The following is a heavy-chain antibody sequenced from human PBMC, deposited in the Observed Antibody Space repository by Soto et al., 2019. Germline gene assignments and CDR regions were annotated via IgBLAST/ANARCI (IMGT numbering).Heavy chain of an antibody. Sequence: RGTLSLSCAASAFTFSSCWISWVRQAPGKGQGWVGNRKQDGSERSYLDPVKGLFTISRATTNNSLYLQINILRAEDTVLYYCARDLFDAARRWQYAFDIWGQGTMVTVSS. CDR3: ARDLFDAARRWQYAFDI. V-gene: IGHV3-7*03. CDR1: AFTFSSCW. J-gene: IGHJ3*02. D-gene: IGHD2-15*01. CDR2: RKQDGSER.